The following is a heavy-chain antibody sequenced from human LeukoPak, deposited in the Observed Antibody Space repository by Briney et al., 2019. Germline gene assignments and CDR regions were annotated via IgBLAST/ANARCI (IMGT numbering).Heavy chain of an antibody. Sequence: GGSLRLSCAASRFTFSNAWMSWVRQAPGKGLEWVSTISGSGATTYYADSVEGRFTISRDNSKNTLYLQMNSLRADDTAVYYCASRLVATGTKYFDYWGQGTLVTVSS. V-gene: IGHV3-23*01. CDR1: RFTFSNAW. CDR2: ISGSGATT. D-gene: IGHD6-13*01. J-gene: IGHJ4*02. CDR3: ASRLVATGTKYFDY.